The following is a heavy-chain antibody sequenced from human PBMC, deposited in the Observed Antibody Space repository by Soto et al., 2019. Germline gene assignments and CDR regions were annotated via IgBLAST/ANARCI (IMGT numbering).Heavy chain of an antibody. CDR3: ARGGRLESSITFEP. CDR1: GFTFSSYG. V-gene: IGHV3-33*01. Sequence: PGGSLRLSCAASGFTFSSYGMHWVRQAPGKGLEWVAVIWYDGSNKYYADSVKGRFTISRDNSKNTLYLQMNSLRAEDTAVYYCARGGRLESSITFEPWGQGILVTVSS. CDR2: IWYDGSNK. J-gene: IGHJ5*02. D-gene: IGHD3-3*01.